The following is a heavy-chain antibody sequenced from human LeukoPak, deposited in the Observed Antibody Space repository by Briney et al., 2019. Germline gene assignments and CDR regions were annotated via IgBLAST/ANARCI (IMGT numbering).Heavy chain of an antibody. J-gene: IGHJ4*02. CDR3: ASGSSYDSSGRGFDY. Sequence: ASVKVSCKASGYTFTGYYMNWVRQAPGQGLEWMGWINPNSGGTNSAVKFQGRVTMTRDTSISTAYMELSRLRFDDTAVYYCASGSSYDSSGRGFDYWGQGTLVTVSS. CDR2: INPNSGGT. V-gene: IGHV1-2*02. CDR1: GYTFTGYY. D-gene: IGHD3-22*01.